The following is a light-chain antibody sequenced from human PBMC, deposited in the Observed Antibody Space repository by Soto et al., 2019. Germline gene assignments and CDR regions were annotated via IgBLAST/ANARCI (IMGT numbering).Light chain of an antibody. V-gene: IGKV1-27*01. CDR1: LGISNF. J-gene: IGKJ1*01. Sequence: DIQMTQSPSSLSASVGDRVTITCRASLGISNFLAWYQQKPGKVPKLLIYAASTLQSGVPSRFSGNGSGTDFTLTISSLQPEDVATYYCQKYNSAPWTFGQGTKVEIK. CDR3: QKYNSAPWT. CDR2: AAS.